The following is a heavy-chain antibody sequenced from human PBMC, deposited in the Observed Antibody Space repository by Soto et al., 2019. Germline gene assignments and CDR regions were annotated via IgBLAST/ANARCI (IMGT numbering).Heavy chain of an antibody. CDR2: INPSGGST. CDR3: ARAIPTGQWLPRGWFDP. J-gene: IGHJ5*02. D-gene: IGHD6-19*01. CDR1: GYTFTSYC. Sequence: QVQLVQSGAEVKKPGASVKVSCKASGYTFTSYCMHWVRQAPGQGLEWMGIINPSGGSTSYAQKFQGRVTMTRDTSTSTVYMELSSLRSEDTAVYYCARAIPTGQWLPRGWFDPWGQGTLVTVSS. V-gene: IGHV1-46*03.